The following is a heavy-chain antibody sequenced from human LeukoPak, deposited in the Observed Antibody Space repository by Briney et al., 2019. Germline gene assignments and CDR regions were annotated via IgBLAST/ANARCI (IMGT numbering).Heavy chain of an antibody. CDR1: GFTFSSYA. J-gene: IGHJ3*02. D-gene: IGHD6-19*01. Sequence: PGGSLRLSCAASGFTFSSYAMAWVRQAPGKGLEWVSSISGSGAKTYYADSVKGRFTISRDNSKNTLYLHLTTLGAQDTAVYYCAKGLTVAVATSTFDMWGQGTMVTVSS. CDR3: AKGLTVAVATSTFDM. CDR2: ISGSGAKT. V-gene: IGHV3-23*01.